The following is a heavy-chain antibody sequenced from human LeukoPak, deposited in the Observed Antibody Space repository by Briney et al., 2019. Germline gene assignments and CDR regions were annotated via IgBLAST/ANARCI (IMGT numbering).Heavy chain of an antibody. Sequence: PGGSLRLSCAASGFTFSSYGMHWVRQAPGKGLEWVALIWYDGSNKYYADSVKGRFTISRDNSKNTLYLQMNSPRAEDTAVYYCARDDGYKDYWGQGTLVTVSS. J-gene: IGHJ4*02. CDR2: IWYDGSNK. CDR1: GFTFSSYG. D-gene: IGHD5-24*01. CDR3: ARDDGYKDY. V-gene: IGHV3-33*01.